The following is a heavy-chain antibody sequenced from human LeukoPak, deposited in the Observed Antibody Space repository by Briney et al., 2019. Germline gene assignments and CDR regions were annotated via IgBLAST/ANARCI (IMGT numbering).Heavy chain of an antibody. V-gene: IGHV4-59*01. CDR3: TRGHSALDC. CDR1: GASTSDYY. Sequence: SETLSLTCTIFGASTSDYYWSWVRQPPGKGLEWIGYIHHTGSFDYNPSLNSRATISLDTSKNQFSLKLTSVTAADTAVYYCTRGHSALDCWGQGPLVTVSS. CDR2: IHHTGSF. D-gene: IGHD3-10*01. J-gene: IGHJ4*02.